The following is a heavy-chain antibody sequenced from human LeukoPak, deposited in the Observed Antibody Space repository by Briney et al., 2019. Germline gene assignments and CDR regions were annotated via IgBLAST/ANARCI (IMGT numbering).Heavy chain of an antibody. CDR3: AREDY. Sequence: PGGSLRLSCAASGFTFSSYEMNWVRQAPGKGLEWVSVIYSGGSTYYADSVKGRFTISRDNSKNTLYLQMNSLRAEDTAVYYCAREDYWGQGTLVTVSS. V-gene: IGHV3-53*01. CDR1: GFTFSSYE. CDR2: IYSGGST. J-gene: IGHJ4*02.